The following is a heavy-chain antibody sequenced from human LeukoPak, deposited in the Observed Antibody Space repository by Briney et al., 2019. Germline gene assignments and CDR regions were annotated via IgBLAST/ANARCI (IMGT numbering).Heavy chain of an antibody. Sequence: GGSLRLSCTVSGFSLSSYAMSWVRRAPGKGPEWVSATSSSDDGKYYADSVRGRFTISRDNSRNTMYLQMNSLRAEDAAVYYCAKFKVGGSSLGVSDYWGQGTLVTVSS. CDR3: AKFKVGGSSLGVSDY. CDR1: GFSLSSYA. CDR2: TSSSDDGK. V-gene: IGHV3-23*01. D-gene: IGHD2-15*01. J-gene: IGHJ4*02.